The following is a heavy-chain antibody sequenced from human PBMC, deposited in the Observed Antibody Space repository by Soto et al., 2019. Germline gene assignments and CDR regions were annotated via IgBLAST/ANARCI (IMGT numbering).Heavy chain of an antibody. D-gene: IGHD2-2*01. V-gene: IGHV3-15*07. CDR3: STAGVVVPGLYYGMDV. CDR2: IKSKTDGRTT. J-gene: IGHJ6*02. Sequence: GGSLILSCAASGFTFSNAWMNWVRHAPGKGLEWVGRIKSKTDGRTTDYAAPVKGRFTISRDDSKNTLYLQMNSLKTEDTAVYYCSTAGVVVPGLYYGMDVWGQGTTVTVSS. CDR1: GFTFSNAW.